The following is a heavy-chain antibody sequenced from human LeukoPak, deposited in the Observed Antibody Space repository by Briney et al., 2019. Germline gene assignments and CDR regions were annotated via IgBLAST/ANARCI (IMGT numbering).Heavy chain of an antibody. CDR1: GFTFDDFA. V-gene: IGHV3-9*01. CDR3: AKDRGTFLRGGSWGMDV. Sequence: PGRSLRLSCVASGFTFDDFAMHWVRQVPGKGLEWVSGIAWNGGRAAFADSVKGRFNISRDNDKNSLYLQMNSLRAEDTAFYYCAKDRGTFLRGGSWGMDVWGQGTTVTVSS. D-gene: IGHD3-16*01. CDR2: IAWNGGRA. J-gene: IGHJ6*02.